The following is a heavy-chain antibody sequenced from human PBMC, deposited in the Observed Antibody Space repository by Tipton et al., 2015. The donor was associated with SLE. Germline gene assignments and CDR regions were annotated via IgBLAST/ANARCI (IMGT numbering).Heavy chain of an antibody. CDR1: GGSISNYY. CDR3: ARYFYDSSGVCRFDL. D-gene: IGHD3-22*01. J-gene: IGHJ4*02. V-gene: IGHV4-59*13. CDR2: IYFSGSA. Sequence: TLSLTCTVSGGSISNYYWSWIRQPPGKGLEWIGYIYFSGSANYNPTLKSRVTISLDTSKNQFSLKLSSVTAAATAVYYCARYFYDSSGVCRFDLWGQGILVTVSS.